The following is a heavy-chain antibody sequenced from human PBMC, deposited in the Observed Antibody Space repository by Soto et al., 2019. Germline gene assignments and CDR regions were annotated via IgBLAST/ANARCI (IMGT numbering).Heavy chain of an antibody. CDR3: ARRSGTYYVPDY. V-gene: IGHV4-31*03. CDR2: IYHSGST. Sequence: QVQLQESGPRLVEASQTLSLTCTVTNGSITTSGYYWSWIRQPPGKRLEWIGYIYHSGSTFYSPSLQSRLTMSVDTSKEQFSLTLGSVTAADTAVYHCARRSGTYYVPDYWGQGTLVTFSS. J-gene: IGHJ4*02. D-gene: IGHD1-26*01. CDR1: NGSITTSGYY.